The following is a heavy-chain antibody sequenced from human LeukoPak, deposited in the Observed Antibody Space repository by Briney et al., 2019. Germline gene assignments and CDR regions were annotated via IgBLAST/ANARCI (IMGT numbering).Heavy chain of an antibody. J-gene: IGHJ4*02. D-gene: IGHD6-13*01. CDR1: GFTFSDAW. Sequence: GGSLRLSCAASGFTFSDAWMNWVRQAPGEGLEWVGRIKTKADGGTTDYAAPVKGRFTISRDDSKTTLYLQMNSLKTEDTAVYYCATGTRRGSSWYWLDYWGQGILVTVSS. CDR2: IKTKADGGTT. CDR3: ATGTRRGSSWYWLDY. V-gene: IGHV3-15*01.